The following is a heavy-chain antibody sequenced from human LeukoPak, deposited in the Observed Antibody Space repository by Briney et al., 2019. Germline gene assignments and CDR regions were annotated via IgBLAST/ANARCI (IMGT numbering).Heavy chain of an antibody. Sequence: GASVKVSCKASGGTFSSYAISWVRQAPGQGVEWMGGIIPIFGTANYAQKFQGRVTITADESTSTAYMELSSLRSEDTAVYYCAIIPAAMPRYYYYGMDVWGKGTTVTVSS. CDR1: GGTFSSYA. CDR2: IIPIFGTA. V-gene: IGHV1-69*13. D-gene: IGHD2-2*01. CDR3: AIIPAAMPRYYYYGMDV. J-gene: IGHJ6*04.